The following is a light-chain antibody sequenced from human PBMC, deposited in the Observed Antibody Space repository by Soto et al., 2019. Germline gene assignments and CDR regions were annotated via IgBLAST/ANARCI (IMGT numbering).Light chain of an antibody. CDR2: GAS. Sequence: AIQMTQSPSSLSASVGDRVTITCRASQGIRNDLGWYQQKPGKAPKLLIYGASSLQSDVPARFSGSGSGTDFTLTISSLQPEDFATYYCLQDDSYPLTFGGGTKVEIK. J-gene: IGKJ4*01. CDR1: QGIRND. V-gene: IGKV1-6*01. CDR3: LQDDSYPLT.